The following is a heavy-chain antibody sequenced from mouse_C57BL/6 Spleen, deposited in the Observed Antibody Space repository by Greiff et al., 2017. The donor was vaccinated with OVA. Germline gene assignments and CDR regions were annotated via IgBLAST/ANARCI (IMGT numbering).Heavy chain of an antibody. CDR1: GFSLTSYG. V-gene: IGHV2-2*01. Sequence: VKLVESGPGLVQPSQSLSITCTVSGFSLTSYGVHWVRQSPGKGLEWLGVIWSGGSTDYNAAFISRLSISKDNSKSQVFFKMNSLQADDTAIYYCATNYGSSAWFAYWGQGTLVTVSA. CDR2: IWSGGST. J-gene: IGHJ3*01. D-gene: IGHD1-1*01. CDR3: ATNYGSSAWFAY.